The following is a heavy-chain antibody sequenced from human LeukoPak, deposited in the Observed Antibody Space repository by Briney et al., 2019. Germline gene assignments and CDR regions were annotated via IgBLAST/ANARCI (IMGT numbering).Heavy chain of an antibody. J-gene: IGHJ4*02. CDR2: ISGSGGGT. D-gene: IGHD3-3*01. CDR3: AKERDPVLRFLEWLSGDFDY. V-gene: IGHV3-23*01. Sequence: PGGSLRLSCAASGFTFSSYAMSWVRQAPGKGLEWVSAISGSGGGTYYADSVKGRYPISRDNSKNTMYLQMNSLRAEDTAVYYCAKERDPVLRFLEWLSGDFDYWGQGTLVTVSS. CDR1: GFTFSSYA.